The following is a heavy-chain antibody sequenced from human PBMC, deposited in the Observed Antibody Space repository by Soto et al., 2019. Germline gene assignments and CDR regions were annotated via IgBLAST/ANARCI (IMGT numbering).Heavy chain of an antibody. Sequence: ASVKVSCKASGYTFTSYAMHRVRQAPGQRLEWMGWISAYNGNTNYAQKLQGRVTMTTDTSTSTAYMELRSLRSDDTAVYYCARDRDYDFWSGDNWFDPWGQGTLVTVSS. CDR3: ARDRDYDFWSGDNWFDP. J-gene: IGHJ5*02. D-gene: IGHD3-3*01. CDR2: ISAYNGNT. V-gene: IGHV1-18*01. CDR1: GYTFTSYA.